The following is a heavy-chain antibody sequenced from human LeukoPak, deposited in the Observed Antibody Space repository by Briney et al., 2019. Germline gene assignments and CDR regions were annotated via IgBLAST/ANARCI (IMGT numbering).Heavy chain of an antibody. J-gene: IGHJ6*03. CDR1: GFTFSSYW. D-gene: IGHD3-22*01. CDR2: IKQDGSEK. V-gene: IGHV3-7*01. CDR3: ARDLGVVIAHYYYYYMDV. Sequence: GGSLRLSCAASGFTFSSYWMSLVRQAPGEGLGWVSNIKQDGSEKYYVASVKGRFTISRDNAKNSLYLQMNSLRAEDTAVYYCARDLGVVIAHYYYYYMDVWGKGTTVTVSS.